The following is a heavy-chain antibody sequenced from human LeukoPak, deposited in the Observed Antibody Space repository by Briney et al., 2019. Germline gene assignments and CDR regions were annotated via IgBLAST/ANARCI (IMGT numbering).Heavy chain of an antibody. CDR1: GYSFTSYW. J-gene: IGHJ3*02. CDR2: IYPGESDT. CDR3: ARILTGHTRDSFDI. D-gene: IGHD3-9*01. V-gene: IGHV5-51*01. Sequence: GESLNISCKGSGYSFTSYWIGGVRQMPGKGLEWMGIIYPGESDTRYSPSFQGQGITSADKSTSTALLQWSSLQASDTATYYCARILTGHTRDSFDIWGQGTMVTVSS.